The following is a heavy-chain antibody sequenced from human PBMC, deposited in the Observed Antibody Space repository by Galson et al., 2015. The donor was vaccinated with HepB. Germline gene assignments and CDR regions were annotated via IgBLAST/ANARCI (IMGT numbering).Heavy chain of an antibody. CDR2: IKSKTDGETT. CDR1: GFTFSRNW. CDR3: TTDVYYSTYWSWLDP. J-gene: IGHJ5*02. V-gene: IGHV3-15*01. Sequence: SLRLSCAASGFTFSRNWMAWVRQAPGMGLEWVGRIKSKTDGETTDYAAPVKGRFTISRDDSKNRLYLQMNSLKTEDTAVYYCTTDVYYSTYWSWLDPWGQGTLVTVSS. D-gene: IGHD2-8*02.